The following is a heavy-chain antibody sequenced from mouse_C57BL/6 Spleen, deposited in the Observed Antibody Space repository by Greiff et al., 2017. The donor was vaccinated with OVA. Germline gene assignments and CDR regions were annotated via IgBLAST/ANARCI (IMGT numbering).Heavy chain of an antibody. Sequence: EVQLQQSGAELVRPGASVQLSCTASGFNIKDYYMHWVKQRPEQGLEWIGRIDPEDGDTEYAPKFQGKATMTADTSSNTAYLQLSSLTSEDTAVYYCTTCHYGSTYYFDYWGQGTTLTVSS. CDR3: TTCHYGSTYYFDY. V-gene: IGHV14-1*01. J-gene: IGHJ2*01. CDR1: GFNIKDYY. D-gene: IGHD1-1*01. CDR2: IDPEDGDT.